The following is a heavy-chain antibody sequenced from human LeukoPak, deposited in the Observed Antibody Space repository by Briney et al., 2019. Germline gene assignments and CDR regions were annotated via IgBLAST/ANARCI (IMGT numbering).Heavy chain of an antibody. V-gene: IGHV3-11*04. D-gene: IGHD1-1*01. J-gene: IGHJ6*02. CDR3: ARDGASIDDQYYGLDV. CDR1: GFTFSDYY. CDR2: ISSSGSTI. Sequence: GGSLRLSCAASGFTFSDYYMSWIRQAPGKGLEWVSYISSSGSTIYYADSVKGRFTISRDNDKNTVFLEMNSLRAEDTAVYYCARDGASIDDQYYGLDVWGQGTTVTVSS.